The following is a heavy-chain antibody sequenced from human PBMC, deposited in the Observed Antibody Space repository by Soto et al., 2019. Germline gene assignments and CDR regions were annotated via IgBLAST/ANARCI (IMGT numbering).Heavy chain of an antibody. D-gene: IGHD3-22*01. Sequence: SETLSLTCAVYGGSFSGYYWSWIRQPPGKGLEWIGEINHSGSTNYNPSLKSRVTISVDTSKNQFSLKLSSVTAADTAVYYCARSREDSSGYYYVSYFDYWGQGTLVTVSS. CDR3: ARSREDSSGYYYVSYFDY. CDR1: GGSFSGYY. CDR2: INHSGST. J-gene: IGHJ4*02. V-gene: IGHV4-34*01.